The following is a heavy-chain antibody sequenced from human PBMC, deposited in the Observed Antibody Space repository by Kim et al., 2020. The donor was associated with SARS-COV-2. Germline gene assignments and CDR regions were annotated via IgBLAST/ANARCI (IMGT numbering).Heavy chain of an antibody. V-gene: IGHV4-39*01. CDR1: GGSISSSSYY. D-gene: IGHD5-12*01. J-gene: IGHJ4*02. Sequence: SETLSLTCTVSGGSISSSSYYWGWIRQPPGKGLEWIGSIYYSGSTYYNPSLKSRVTISVDTSKNQFSLKLSSVTAADTAVYYCARQDVEMATYPPYYFDYWGQGTLVTVSS. CDR2: IYYSGST. CDR3: ARQDVEMATYPPYYFDY.